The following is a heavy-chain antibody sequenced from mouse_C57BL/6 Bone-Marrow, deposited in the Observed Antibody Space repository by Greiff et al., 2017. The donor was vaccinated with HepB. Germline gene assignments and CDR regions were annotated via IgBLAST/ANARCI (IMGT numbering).Heavy chain of an antibody. Sequence: EVQLQQSGPELVKPGASVKISCKASGYTFTDYYMNWVKQSHGKSLEWIGDINPNNGGTSYNQKFKGKATLTVDKSSSTAYMELRSLTSEDSAVYYCARSIGPTTGAMDYWGQGTSVTVSS. V-gene: IGHV1-26*01. J-gene: IGHJ4*01. CDR2: INPNNGGT. CDR1: GYTFTDYY. D-gene: IGHD1-1*01. CDR3: ARSIGPTTGAMDY.